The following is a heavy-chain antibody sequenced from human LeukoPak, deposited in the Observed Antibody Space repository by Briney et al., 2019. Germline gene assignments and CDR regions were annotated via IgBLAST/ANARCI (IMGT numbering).Heavy chain of an antibody. CDR2: INPNSGGT. CDR1: GYTFTCYY. CDR3: ARDKAPGIAAAGVDAFDI. D-gene: IGHD6-13*01. V-gene: IGHV1-2*02. Sequence: ASVKVSCKASGYTFTCYYMHWVRQAPGQGLEWMGWINPNSGGTNYAQKFQGRVTMTRDTSISTAYMELSSLRSDDTAVYYCARDKAPGIAAAGVDAFDIWGQGTMVTVSS. J-gene: IGHJ3*02.